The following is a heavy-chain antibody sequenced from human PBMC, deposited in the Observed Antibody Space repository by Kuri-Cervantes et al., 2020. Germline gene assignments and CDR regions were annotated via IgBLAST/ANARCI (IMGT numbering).Heavy chain of an antibody. CDR2: IKQDGSEK. Sequence: GESLKISCAASGFTFSSYWMSWVRQAPGKGLEWVANIKQDGSEKYYVDSVKGRFTISRDNAKNSLYLQMNSLRAEDTAVYYCAISSVGYYYGSGAFDIWGQGTMVTVSS. J-gene: IGHJ3*02. CDR3: AISSVGYYYGSGAFDI. V-gene: IGHV3-7*03. D-gene: IGHD3-10*01. CDR1: GFTFSSYW.